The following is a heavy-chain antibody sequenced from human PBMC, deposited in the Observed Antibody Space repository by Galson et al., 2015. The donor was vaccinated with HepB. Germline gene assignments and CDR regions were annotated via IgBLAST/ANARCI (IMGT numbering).Heavy chain of an antibody. D-gene: IGHD6-13*01. Sequence: RLSXAASXXIFSSFGXHWVRXAPGKGLEXXXVIWSDGSNKYYADFVKGRFTISRDNSKNTVYLRMNSLRVEDTAVYYCAREGPYASSCMDYWGQGTLVTXXS. CDR3: AREGPYASSCMDY. CDR2: IWSDGSNK. V-gene: IGHV3-33*01. CDR1: XXIFSSFG. J-gene: IGHJ4*02.